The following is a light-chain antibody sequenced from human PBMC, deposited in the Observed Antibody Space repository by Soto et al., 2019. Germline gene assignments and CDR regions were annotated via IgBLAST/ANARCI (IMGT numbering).Light chain of an antibody. CDR2: DAS. CDR1: QSVSSY. V-gene: IGKV3-11*01. CDR3: QQRSKSIT. Sequence: EIVLTQSPATLSLSPGERAILSCRASQSVSSYLAWYQQKPGQAPRLLIYDASNRATGIPARFSGSGSGTDFTLTISSLEPEDFAVYYCQQRSKSITFGQGTRLEIK. J-gene: IGKJ5*01.